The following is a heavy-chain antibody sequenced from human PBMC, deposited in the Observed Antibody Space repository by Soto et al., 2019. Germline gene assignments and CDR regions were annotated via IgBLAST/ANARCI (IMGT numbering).Heavy chain of an antibody. Sequence: QVQLVQSGAEVKKPGSSVKVSCKASGGTFSSYAISWVRQAPGQGLEWMGGIIPIFGTANYAQKFQGRVTITADESTSKAYMEPSSLRSEDTAGYYCARVPRYCISTSCYYYYGMDVWGQGTTVTVSS. CDR2: IIPIFGTA. CDR1: GGTFSSYA. V-gene: IGHV1-69*12. CDR3: ARVPRYCISTSCYYYYGMDV. J-gene: IGHJ6*02. D-gene: IGHD2-2*01.